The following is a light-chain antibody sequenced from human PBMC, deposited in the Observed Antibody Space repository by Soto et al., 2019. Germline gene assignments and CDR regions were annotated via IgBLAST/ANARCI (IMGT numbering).Light chain of an antibody. Sequence: QSVLTQPASVSGSPGQSITISCTGTSSDVGGYNSVSWYQQHPGKAPKLMIYDVSNRPSGVSSRFSGSKSGNTASLTISGLQAEDEADYYCSSYTSSSTPGVFGGGTKLTVL. CDR3: SSYTSSSTPGV. CDR1: SSDVGGYNS. CDR2: DVS. J-gene: IGLJ2*01. V-gene: IGLV2-14*01.